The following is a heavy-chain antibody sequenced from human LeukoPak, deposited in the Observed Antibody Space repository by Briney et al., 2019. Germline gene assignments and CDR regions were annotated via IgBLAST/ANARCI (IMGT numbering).Heavy chain of an antibody. D-gene: IGHD6-6*01. CDR1: GFTFTNYW. Sequence: GRSRRLSCAASGFTFTNYWMHWVRQAPGMGLVWVSRLPPDELGIIYADSVKGRFTVSRDNAKNTVYLQMNNLRVDDTAMYYCVGTIASRGSEYWGQGALVTVSS. CDR2: LPPDELGI. V-gene: IGHV3-74*01. J-gene: IGHJ4*02. CDR3: VGTIASRGSEY.